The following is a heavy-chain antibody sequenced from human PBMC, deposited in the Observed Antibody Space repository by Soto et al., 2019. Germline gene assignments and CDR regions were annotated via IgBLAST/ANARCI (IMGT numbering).Heavy chain of an antibody. CDR3: ARVTGYSSSWYNPFDY. CDR2: ISGSGGST. D-gene: IGHD6-13*01. V-gene: IGHV3-23*01. Sequence: GGSLRLSCAASGFTFSSYAMSWVRQAPGKGLEWVSAISGSGGSTYYADSVKCRFTISRDNSKNTLYLQMNSLRAEDTAVYYCARVTGYSSSWYNPFDYWGQGTLVTSPQ. J-gene: IGHJ4*02. CDR1: GFTFSSYA.